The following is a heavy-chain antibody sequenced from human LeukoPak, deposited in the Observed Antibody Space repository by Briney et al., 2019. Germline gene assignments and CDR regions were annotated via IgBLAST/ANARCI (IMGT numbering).Heavy chain of an antibody. Sequence: GGSLRLSCEASGFTSSNYWMSWVRQAPGKGLEWVANIKQDGSEKYYVDSVKGRFTISRDNAKKSLYLQMNSLRVEDTAVYYCARLYGDYGYYMDVWGKGTTVTVSS. CDR1: GFTSSNYW. CDR3: ARLYGDYGYYMDV. V-gene: IGHV3-7*01. CDR2: IKQDGSEK. J-gene: IGHJ6*03. D-gene: IGHD4-17*01.